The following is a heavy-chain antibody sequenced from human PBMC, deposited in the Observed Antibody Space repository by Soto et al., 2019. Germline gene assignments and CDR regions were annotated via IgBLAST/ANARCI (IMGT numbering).Heavy chain of an antibody. CDR1: GGSVRSGSYY. V-gene: IGHV4-61*01. Sequence: QVQLQESGPGLVKPSETLSLTCTVSGGSVRSGSYYWSWIRQPPGKELEWIGYIYYSGSTNYSPSLKRRVTISLDTSKNQFSLKLSSVTAADTAVYYCARADYSTSLFDFWGQGTLVTVSS. J-gene: IGHJ4*02. D-gene: IGHD6-6*01. CDR3: ARADYSTSLFDF. CDR2: IYYSGST.